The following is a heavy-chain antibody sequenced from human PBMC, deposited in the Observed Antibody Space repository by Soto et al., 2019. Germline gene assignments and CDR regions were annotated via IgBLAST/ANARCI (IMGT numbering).Heavy chain of an antibody. Sequence: GESLKISCKGSGYSFTSYWIGWVFQMPGKGLEWMGIIYPGDSDTRYSPSFQGQVTISADKSISTAYLQWSSLKASDTAMYYCARHSPITMIDYVDYWGQGTLVSVSS. V-gene: IGHV5-51*01. CDR2: IYPGDSDT. D-gene: IGHD3-22*01. CDR1: GYSFTSYW. J-gene: IGHJ4*02. CDR3: ARHSPITMIDYVDY.